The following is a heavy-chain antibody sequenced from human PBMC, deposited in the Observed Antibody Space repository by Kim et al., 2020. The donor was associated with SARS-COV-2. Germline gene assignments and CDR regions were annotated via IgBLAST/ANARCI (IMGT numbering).Heavy chain of an antibody. V-gene: IGHV3-72*01. J-gene: IGHJ4*02. D-gene: IGHD1-26*01. Sequence: ETAASEGDRCNITRDDSKNTMYLQMNSLKTEDTAVYYCATVGTTTYVFDYWGQGALVTVSS. CDR3: ATVGTTTYVFDY.